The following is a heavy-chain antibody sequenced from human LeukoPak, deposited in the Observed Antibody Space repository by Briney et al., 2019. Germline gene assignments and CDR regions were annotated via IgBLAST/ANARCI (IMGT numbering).Heavy chain of an antibody. D-gene: IGHD4/OR15-4a*01. J-gene: IGHJ4*02. CDR1: GFTCSNHA. CDR3: AKNVVLKRYIDL. CDR2: ISGGGRTT. V-gene: IGHV3-23*01. Sequence: GGSLRLSRAASGFTCSNHAVSWVRQAPGKGLQWVAVISGGGRTTEYADFVKGRFTIARDNSKNTLSLQMNSLTVEDTAIYFCAKNVVLKRYIDLWCQGALVTVSS.